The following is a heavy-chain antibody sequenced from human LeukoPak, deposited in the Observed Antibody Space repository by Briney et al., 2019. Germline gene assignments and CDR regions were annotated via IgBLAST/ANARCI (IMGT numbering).Heavy chain of an antibody. V-gene: IGHV4-39*01. Sequence: SETLSLTCTVSGGSISSNNYYWDWIRQPPGKGLEWIGSIYYSGSTYCNPSLKSRVTISVDTSKNQFSLKLTSVTAADTAVYYCARNDYSNSPSDYWGQGTLVTVSS. CDR1: GGSISSNNYY. J-gene: IGHJ4*02. CDR3: ARNDYSNSPSDY. D-gene: IGHD4-11*01. CDR2: IYYSGST.